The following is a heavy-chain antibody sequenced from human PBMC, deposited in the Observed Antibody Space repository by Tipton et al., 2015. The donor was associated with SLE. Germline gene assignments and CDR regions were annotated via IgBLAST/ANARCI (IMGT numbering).Heavy chain of an antibody. J-gene: IGHJ5*02. V-gene: IGHV4-31*03. CDR1: GGSISSGGYY. D-gene: IGHD3-22*01. CDR2: IHYSGST. CDR3: ARGLWSDYYDTIVGWFDP. Sequence: TLSLTCTVSGGSISSGGYYWSWIRQHPGKGLEWIGYIHYSGSTIYNPSLKNRLTMSLDASKNHFSLRLNSATAADTAVYYCARGLWSDYYDTIVGWFDPWGQGTLVTVSS.